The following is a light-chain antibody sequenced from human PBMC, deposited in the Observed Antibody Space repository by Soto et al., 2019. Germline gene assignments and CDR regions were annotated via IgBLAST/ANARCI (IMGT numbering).Light chain of an antibody. V-gene: IGKV4-1*01. CDR1: QSVLVTPDNKNN. J-gene: IGKJ4*01. CDR3: QQYFIAPLT. Sequence: DIVMTQSPDSLAVSLGERATINCKSSQSVLVTPDNKNNLAWYQQKPGQPPRLLIYWAFFRESGVPDRFSGSGSGTDFTLTISNLRAEVVAVYYCQQYFIAPLTFGGGTKVEIK. CDR2: WAF.